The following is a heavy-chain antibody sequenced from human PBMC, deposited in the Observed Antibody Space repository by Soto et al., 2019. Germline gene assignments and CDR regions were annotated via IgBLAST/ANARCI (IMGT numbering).Heavy chain of an antibody. D-gene: IGHD2-15*01. J-gene: IGHJ6*02. Sequence: GGSLRLSCTGSGFTFGDYAMSWVRRAPGKGLEWVGFIRSKAYGGTTEWAASVRGRFTFSRDESKRIAYLQMNSLKTEDRAVYWCTRGTLPYGMDVWGQGTTVTVSS. CDR3: TRGTLPYGMDV. V-gene: IGHV3-49*04. CDR2: IRSKAYGGTT. CDR1: GFTFGDYA.